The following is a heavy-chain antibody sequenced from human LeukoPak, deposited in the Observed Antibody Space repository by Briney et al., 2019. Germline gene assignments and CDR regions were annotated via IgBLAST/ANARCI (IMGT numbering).Heavy chain of an antibody. CDR3: AKRDSSGSLPRLFDY. CDR2: ISTSSSYI. CDR1: GITFSSYS. V-gene: IGHV3-21*03. J-gene: IGHJ4*02. Sequence: GGSLRLSCAASGITFSSYSMNWVRQAPGKGLEWVSSISTSSSYIYYADSVKGRFTISRDNAKNSLYLQMNSLRAEDTAVYYCAKRDSSGSLPRLFDYWGQGTLVTVSS. D-gene: IGHD6-19*01.